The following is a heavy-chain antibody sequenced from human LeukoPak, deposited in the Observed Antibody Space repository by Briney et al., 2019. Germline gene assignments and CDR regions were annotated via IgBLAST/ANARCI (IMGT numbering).Heavy chain of an antibody. CDR2: ISWNSGSI. CDR1: GFTFDDYA. D-gene: IGHD2-15*01. V-gene: IGHV3-9*01. Sequence: GGSLRLSCTASGFTFDDYAMHWLRQAPGKGLAWVSSISWNSGSIHYADSVQGRFTISRDNAKNSLYLQMNSLRAEDTALYYCAKDMSRHCSGGSCYAEDYWGQGTLVTVSS. J-gene: IGHJ4*02. CDR3: AKDMSRHCSGGSCYAEDY.